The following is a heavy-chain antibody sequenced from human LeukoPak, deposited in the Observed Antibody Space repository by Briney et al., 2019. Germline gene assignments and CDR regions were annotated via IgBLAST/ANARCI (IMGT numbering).Heavy chain of an antibody. J-gene: IGHJ3*02. Sequence: GESLKISCKGSGDTFTGYWIGWVRQMPGKGLEWMGIIYPGDSDTRYSPSFQGQVTISADKSISTAYLQWSSLKASDTAMYYCARHCSSTSCRSDAFDIWGQGTMVTVSS. CDR2: IYPGDSDT. D-gene: IGHD2-2*01. V-gene: IGHV5-51*01. CDR3: ARHCSSTSCRSDAFDI. CDR1: GDTFTGYW.